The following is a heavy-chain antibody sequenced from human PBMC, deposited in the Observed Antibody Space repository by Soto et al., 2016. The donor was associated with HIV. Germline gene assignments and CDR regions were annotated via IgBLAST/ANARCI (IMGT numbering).Heavy chain of an antibody. J-gene: IGHJ1*01. CDR3: ARGPYGSGYFYLSS. CDR2: IWYDGSNK. D-gene: IGHD3-10*01. V-gene: IGHV3-33*01. CDR1: GFTLSSYG. Sequence: VQLVESGGGVVQPGKSLRLSCAASGFTLSSYGMHWVRQAPGKGLEWVAVIWYDGSNKYYADSVKGRFSISRDNSKNTLYLQMNSLRAEDTAVYYCARGPYGSGYFYLSSWGQGPWSPSP.